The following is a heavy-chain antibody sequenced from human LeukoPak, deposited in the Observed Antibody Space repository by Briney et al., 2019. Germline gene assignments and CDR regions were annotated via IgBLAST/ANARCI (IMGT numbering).Heavy chain of an antibody. CDR2: INPNSGGT. CDR3: ARVSWSNFDY. Sequence: WMGWINPNSGGTNYAQKFQGRVTMTRDTSISTTYMELSRLRSDDTAVYYCARVSWSNFDYWGQGTLVTVSS. J-gene: IGHJ4*02. D-gene: IGHD6-13*01. V-gene: IGHV1-2*02.